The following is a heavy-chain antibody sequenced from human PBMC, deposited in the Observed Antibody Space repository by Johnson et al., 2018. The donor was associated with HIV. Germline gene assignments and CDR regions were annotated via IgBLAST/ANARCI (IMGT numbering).Heavy chain of an antibody. J-gene: IGHJ3*02. CDR1: GFTFRSYW. CDR3: ARSSGYAFDI. Sequence: VQLVESGGHLVQPGGSLRLSCAASGFTFRSYWMSWVRQAPGKGLEWVANIKEDGSEKYYVDSVKGRFTISRDNAKNSVYLQMKSLRAEDTAVYYCARSSGYAFDIWGQGTMVTVSS. V-gene: IGHV3-7*05. CDR2: IKEDGSEK. D-gene: IGHD3-10*01.